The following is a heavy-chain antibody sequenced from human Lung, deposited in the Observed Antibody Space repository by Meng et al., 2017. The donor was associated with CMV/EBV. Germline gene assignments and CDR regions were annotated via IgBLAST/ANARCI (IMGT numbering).Heavy chain of an antibody. CDR3: AREAGGSGYDFVDY. Sequence: AXVXVSXXASGFFFTGYYMHWVRQAPGQGLEWMGWINPNSGDTKYAQKFQGRVTMTRDTSIRTAYMELRSLRSDDTAVYYCAREAGGSGYDFVDYWGQGTLVXVSS. D-gene: IGHD5-12*01. J-gene: IGHJ4*02. CDR2: INPNSGDT. V-gene: IGHV1-2*02. CDR1: GFFFTGYY.